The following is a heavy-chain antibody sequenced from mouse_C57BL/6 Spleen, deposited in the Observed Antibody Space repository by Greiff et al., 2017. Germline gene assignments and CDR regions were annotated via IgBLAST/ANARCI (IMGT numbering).Heavy chain of an antibody. CDR1: GYTFTGYW. V-gene: IGHV1-9*01. D-gene: IGHD1-1*01. Sequence: QVQLQQSGAELMKPGASVKLSCKASGYTFTGYWIEWVKQRPGHGLEWIGEIFPGSGSTNYNEKFKGKATFTADTSSNTAYMQLSRLTTADSAIYYGAGNFYYYGSSSYWDFDVWGTGTTVTVSS. CDR2: IFPGSGST. CDR3: AGNFYYYGSSSYWDFDV. J-gene: IGHJ1*03.